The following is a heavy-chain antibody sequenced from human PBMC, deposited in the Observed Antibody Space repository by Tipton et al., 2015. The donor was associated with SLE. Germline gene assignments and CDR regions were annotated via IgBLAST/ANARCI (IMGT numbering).Heavy chain of an antibody. CDR3: GRDLNYVFDV. D-gene: IGHD1-7*01. V-gene: IGHV3-74*01. CDR1: GFTFRTYW. CDR2: INTDGSSA. J-gene: IGHJ3*01. Sequence: SLRLSCTASGFTFRTYWMHWVRQVPGKGLVWGARINTDGSSANYADSVKGRFTISRDNAKNTLYLQMNSLRADDMAIYYCGRDLNYVFDVWGQGTMVTVSS.